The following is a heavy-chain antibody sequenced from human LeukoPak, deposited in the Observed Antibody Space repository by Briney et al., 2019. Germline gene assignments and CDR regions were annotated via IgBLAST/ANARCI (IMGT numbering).Heavy chain of an antibody. V-gene: IGHV4-4*07. CDR1: GVSISSYY. J-gene: IGHJ6*03. CDR3: AKEDIVVVPAAMGGYYYYYMDV. Sequence: SETLSLTCTVSGVSISSYYWSWIRQPARKGLEWIGRIYTSGSTNYNPSLKSRVTMSVDTSKNQFSLKLSSVTAADTAVYYCAKEDIVVVPAAMGGYYYYYMDVWGKGTTVTVSS. CDR2: IYTSGST. D-gene: IGHD2-2*01.